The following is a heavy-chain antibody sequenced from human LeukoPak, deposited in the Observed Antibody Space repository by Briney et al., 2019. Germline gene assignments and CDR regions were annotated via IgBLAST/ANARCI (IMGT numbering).Heavy chain of an antibody. V-gene: IGHV4-39*01. CDR3: ARRGWDILFDF. Sequence: SETLSLTCTVSGDSISSNSYYWGWLRQTPGKGLEWIGSIYHRGSTYYNPSLKSRVTISVDTSKNQFSLKMMSVTAADTAVYYCARRGWDILFDFWGQGTLVTVSS. CDR2: IYHRGST. CDR1: GDSISSNSYY. J-gene: IGHJ4*02. D-gene: IGHD1-26*01.